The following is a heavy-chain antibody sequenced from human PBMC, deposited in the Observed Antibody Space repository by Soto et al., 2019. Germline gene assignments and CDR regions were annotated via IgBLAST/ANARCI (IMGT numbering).Heavy chain of an antibody. V-gene: IGHV4-39*01. CDR1: GGSIDNSHSF. CDR2: VYYSGGT. D-gene: IGHD6-25*01. CDR3: AGQTFTIAAASYGRSNWFDP. J-gene: IGHJ5*02. Sequence: PSETLSLTCDVSGGSIDNSHSFWGWVRQPPGRGLEFLGSVYYSGGTYYNPSLKSRVTVSVDTSKNQVSLRVRSVTVAETAMYYCAGQTFTIAAASYGRSNWFDPWGPGTLVTVSS.